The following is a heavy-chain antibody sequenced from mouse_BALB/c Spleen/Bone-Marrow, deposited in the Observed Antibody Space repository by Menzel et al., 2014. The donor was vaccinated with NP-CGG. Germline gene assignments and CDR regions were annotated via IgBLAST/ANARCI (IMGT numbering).Heavy chain of an antibody. Sequence: EVKLVESGGGLVQPGGSRKFSCAASGFTFSSFGMHWVRQAPEKGLEWVAYISRGSSTIYYADTVKGRYTITRDNPRNTLFLQRTSLKSEGTAMYYCERSCYGYDRQAYFFDYWGQGTTLTVSS. J-gene: IGHJ2*01. CDR2: ISRGSSTI. D-gene: IGHD2-2*01. CDR3: ERSCYGYDRQAYFFDY. CDR1: GFTFSSFG. V-gene: IGHV5-17*02.